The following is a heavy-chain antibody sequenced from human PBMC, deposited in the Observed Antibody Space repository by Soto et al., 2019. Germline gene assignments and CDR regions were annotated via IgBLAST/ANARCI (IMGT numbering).Heavy chain of an antibody. Sequence: QVQLVESGGGVVQPGRSLRLSCAASGFTFSNYGMHWVRQAPGKGLEWLAVLLSDGSSKYYADSVKGRFTISRDNSKNTLYLQMSSLRAEDTAVYYCAKDWCSSTRCYESLFSGMDVWGQGTTVTVFS. J-gene: IGHJ6*02. CDR3: AKDWCSSTRCYESLFSGMDV. D-gene: IGHD2-2*01. V-gene: IGHV3-30*18. CDR1: GFTFSNYG. CDR2: LLSDGSSK.